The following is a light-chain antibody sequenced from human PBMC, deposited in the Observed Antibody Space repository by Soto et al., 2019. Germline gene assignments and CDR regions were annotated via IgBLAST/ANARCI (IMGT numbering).Light chain of an antibody. CDR1: QSISSS. Sequence: DIQMTQSPSTLSASVGDRVTITCRASQSISSSLAWYQQRPGKAPKLLIYDASSLESGVPSRFSGSGSGTEFTLTISSLQPDDFATYYCQQYNSYWTFGQGTKMEIK. CDR2: DAS. V-gene: IGKV1-5*01. J-gene: IGKJ1*01. CDR3: QQYNSYWT.